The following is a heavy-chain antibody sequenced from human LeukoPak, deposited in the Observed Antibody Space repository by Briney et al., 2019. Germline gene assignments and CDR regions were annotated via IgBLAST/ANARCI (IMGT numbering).Heavy chain of an antibody. Sequence: PGGSLRLSCAASGFTFSSYEMNWVRQAPGKGLEWVSYISSSGDIIYYADSVKGRFTISRDNSKNTLYLQMNSLRAEDTAVYYCAKRGLAVGAAQYYFDYWGQGTLVTVSS. V-gene: IGHV3-48*03. D-gene: IGHD2-15*01. CDR3: AKRGLAVGAAQYYFDY. J-gene: IGHJ4*02. CDR1: GFTFSSYE. CDR2: ISSSGDII.